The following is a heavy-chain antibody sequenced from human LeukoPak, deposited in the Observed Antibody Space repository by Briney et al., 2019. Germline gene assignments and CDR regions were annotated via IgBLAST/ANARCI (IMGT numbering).Heavy chain of an antibody. CDR1: GGSISSSSYY. J-gene: IGHJ4*02. D-gene: IGHD3-22*01. Sequence: NPSETLSLTCTVSGGSISSSSYYWGWIRQPPGKGLEWIGSIYYSGSTYYNPSLKSRVTISVDTSKNQFSLKLSSVTAADTAVYYCARLYDSRGYRPYYFDYWGQGTLVTVSS. V-gene: IGHV4-39*01. CDR3: ARLYDSRGYRPYYFDY. CDR2: IYYSGST.